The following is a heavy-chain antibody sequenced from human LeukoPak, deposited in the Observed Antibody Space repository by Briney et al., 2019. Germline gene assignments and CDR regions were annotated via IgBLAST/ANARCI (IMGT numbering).Heavy chain of an antibody. CDR2: INPNSGGT. Sequence: ASVKVSCKASGYTFTGYYMHWVRQAPGQGLEWMGRINPNSGGTNYAQKFQGRVTMTRDTSISAAYMELSRLRSDDTAVYYCARELEYSSSSGEFDYWGQGTLVTVSS. CDR1: GYTFTGYY. J-gene: IGHJ4*02. CDR3: ARELEYSSSSGEFDY. V-gene: IGHV1-2*06. D-gene: IGHD6-6*01.